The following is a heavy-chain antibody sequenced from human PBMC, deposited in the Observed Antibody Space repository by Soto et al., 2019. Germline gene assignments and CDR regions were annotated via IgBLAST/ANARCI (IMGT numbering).Heavy chain of an antibody. Sequence: GGSLRLSCAASGFTFSSYWMSWVRQAPGKGLEWVANIKQDGSEKYYVDSVKGRFTISRDNAKNSLYLQMNSLRAEDTAVYYCAREVAAAGTSGAYYFDYWGQGTLVTVSS. CDR1: GFTFSSYW. D-gene: IGHD6-13*01. J-gene: IGHJ4*02. V-gene: IGHV3-7*05. CDR2: IKQDGSEK. CDR3: AREVAAAGTSGAYYFDY.